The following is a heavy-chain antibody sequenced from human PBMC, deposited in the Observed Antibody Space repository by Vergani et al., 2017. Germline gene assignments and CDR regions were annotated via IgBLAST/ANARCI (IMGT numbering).Heavy chain of an antibody. CDR3: ARELSYYYGSGSDDYNPYYYGGMDV. J-gene: IGHJ6*02. CDR1: GGSINTGAYY. Sequence: QVQLQESGPRLVRPSQTLSLTCTVSGGSINTGAYYWSWIRQPAGKGLEWIGRVYTSGMTNYNPSLKSRVTILVDRSKSQLSLQLTSVTAGDTAVYFCARELSYYYGSGSDDYNPYYYGGMDVWGPGTTVTVSS. D-gene: IGHD3-10*01. V-gene: IGHV4-61*02. CDR2: VYTSGMT.